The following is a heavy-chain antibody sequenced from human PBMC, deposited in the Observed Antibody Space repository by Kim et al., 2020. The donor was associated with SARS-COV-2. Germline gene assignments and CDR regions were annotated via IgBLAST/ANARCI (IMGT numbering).Heavy chain of an antibody. D-gene: IGHD3-22*01. CDR3: AREYYDRYYYYYMDV. Sequence: QKVQGRVTITADESTSTAYMELSSLRSEDTAVYYCAREYYDRYYYYYMDVWGKGTTVTVSS. J-gene: IGHJ6*03. V-gene: IGHV1-69*01.